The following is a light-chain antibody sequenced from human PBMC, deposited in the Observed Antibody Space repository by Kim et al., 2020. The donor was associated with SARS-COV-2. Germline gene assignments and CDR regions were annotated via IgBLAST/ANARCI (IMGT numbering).Light chain of an antibody. V-gene: IGKV3-20*01. CDR1: QSVSSNY. CDR3: QQYSTSPLT. J-gene: IGKJ4*01. Sequence: LSPGERATLSCRASQSVSSNYLAWYQQKSGLAPRLLIYGASSRATGIPDRFSGTGSGTDFTLTISRVEPEDCAVYYCQQYSTSPLTFGGGTKLEI. CDR2: GAS.